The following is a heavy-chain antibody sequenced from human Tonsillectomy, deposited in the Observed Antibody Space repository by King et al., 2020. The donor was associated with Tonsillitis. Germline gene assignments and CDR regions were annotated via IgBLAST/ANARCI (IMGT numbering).Heavy chain of an antibody. D-gene: IGHD1-1*01. CDR1: GRSFSGYY. V-gene: IGHV4-34*01. Sequence: VQLQQWGAGLLKPSETLSLTCAVYGRSFSGYYWSWIRQPPGKGLEWIGEINHSGSTKNNPSLQSRVTISVDTSKNRFSLKLSSVTAADTAVYYCARLVAGTSYYNYGMDVWGQGTTVTVSS. CDR2: INHSGST. J-gene: IGHJ6*02. CDR3: ARLVAGTSYYNYGMDV.